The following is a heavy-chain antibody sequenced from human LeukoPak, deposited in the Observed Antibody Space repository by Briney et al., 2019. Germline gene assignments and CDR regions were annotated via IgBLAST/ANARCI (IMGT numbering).Heavy chain of an antibody. D-gene: IGHD6-19*01. Sequence: GASVKVSCKVSGYIFTELSMHWVRQAPGKGLEWMGGFDPEDGETIYAQKFQGRVTMTEDTSTDTAYMELSSLRSEDTAVYYCATVLIAVAGTAHFDYWGQGTLVTVSS. V-gene: IGHV1-24*01. CDR1: GYIFTELS. CDR3: ATVLIAVAGTAHFDY. J-gene: IGHJ4*02. CDR2: FDPEDGET.